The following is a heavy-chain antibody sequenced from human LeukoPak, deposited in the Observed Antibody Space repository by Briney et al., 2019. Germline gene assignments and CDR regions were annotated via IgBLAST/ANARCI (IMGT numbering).Heavy chain of an antibody. J-gene: IGHJ4*02. CDR2: ISGSGGNT. D-gene: IGHD1-26*01. V-gene: IGHV3-23*01. CDR3: ARSQSLGY. CDR1: GFTFSNYD. Sequence: GGSLRLSCAASGFTFSNYDMSWVRQVPGKGLEWVSAISGSGGNTFYADSVKGRFTISRDNSRNTLYLQMNSLRAEDTAMYYCARSQSLGYWGQGTLVTVSS.